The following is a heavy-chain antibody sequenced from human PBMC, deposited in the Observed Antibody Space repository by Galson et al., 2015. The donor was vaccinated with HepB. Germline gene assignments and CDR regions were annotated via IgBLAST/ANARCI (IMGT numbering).Heavy chain of an antibody. J-gene: IGHJ4*02. CDR3: AKDHASGYDWGY. D-gene: IGHD5-12*01. V-gene: IGHV3-23*01. CDR2: ISGSGGST. CDR1: GFTFSSYA. Sequence: SLRLSCAASGFTFSSYAMSWVRQAPGKGLEWVSAISGSGGSTYYADSVKGRFTISRDNSKNTLYLQMNSLRAEDTAVYYCAKDHASGYDWGYWGQGTLVTVSS.